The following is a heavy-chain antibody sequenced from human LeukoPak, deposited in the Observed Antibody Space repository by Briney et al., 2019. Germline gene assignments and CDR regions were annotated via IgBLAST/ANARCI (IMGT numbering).Heavy chain of an antibody. CDR2: ISGSGGST. Sequence: GGSLRLSCAASGFTFSSYAMSWVRQAPGKGLEWVSAISGSGGSTYYADSVKGRFTISRDNSKNTLYLQMNSLRSEDTAVYYCARDRVSTYCTNGVCYRAFDYWGQGTLVTVSS. CDR1: GFTFSSYA. J-gene: IGHJ4*02. D-gene: IGHD2-8*01. V-gene: IGHV3-23*01. CDR3: ARDRVSTYCTNGVCYRAFDY.